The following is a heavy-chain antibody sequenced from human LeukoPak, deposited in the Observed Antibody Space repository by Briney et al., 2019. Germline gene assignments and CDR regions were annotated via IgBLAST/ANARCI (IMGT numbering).Heavy chain of an antibody. D-gene: IGHD1-20*01. CDR3: ARDGVTGPSVCDP. Sequence: GGSLRLSCAASGLTFSSYWMSWVRQAPGKGLEWVANIKQDGSEKYYVDSEKGRFTISRDNAKNSLYPQMNSLRAEDTAVYYCARDGVTGPSVCDPWGQGTLVTVSS. CDR2: IKQDGSEK. CDR1: GLTFSSYW. J-gene: IGHJ5*02. V-gene: IGHV3-7*01.